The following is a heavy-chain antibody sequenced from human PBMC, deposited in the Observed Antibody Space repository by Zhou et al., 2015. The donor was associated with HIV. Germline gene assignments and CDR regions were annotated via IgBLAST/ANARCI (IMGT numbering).Heavy chain of an antibody. CDR1: GFSLSAYN. CDR2: FSESGSTI. D-gene: IGHD3-3*01. CDR3: ARDTIFGGQRWFDP. Sequence: VQLVESGGGLVKPGRSLRLSCAPSGFSLSAYNMNWVRQAPGKGLEWLSYFSESGSTIYYADSVKGRFTISRDNARNSLYLQMNSLRDEDTAVYYCARDTIFGGQRWFDPWGQGTLVTVSS. J-gene: IGHJ5*02. V-gene: IGHV3-48*02.